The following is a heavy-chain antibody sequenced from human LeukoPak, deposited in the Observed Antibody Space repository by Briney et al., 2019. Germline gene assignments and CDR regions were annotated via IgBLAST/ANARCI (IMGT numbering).Heavy chain of an antibody. CDR1: GFTFDDYG. CDR2: INWNGGST. D-gene: IGHD1-26*01. Sequence: PGGSLRLSCAASGFTFDDYGLSWVRQAPGKGLEWVSTINWNGGSTGYADSVKGRFTISRDNAKNTLFLQMNSLRAEDTAVYYCATTGSGSYYDYWGQGTLVTVSS. V-gene: IGHV3-20*04. CDR3: ATTGSGSYYDY. J-gene: IGHJ4*02.